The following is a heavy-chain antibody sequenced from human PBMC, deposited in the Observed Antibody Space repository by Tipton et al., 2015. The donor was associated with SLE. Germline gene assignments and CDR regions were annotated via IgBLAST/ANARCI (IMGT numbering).Heavy chain of an antibody. Sequence: TLSLPCTVSGYSISSISYYWGWISQPPGKGLEWIASFYYSGSTYYYNPSLKRRVTISVYTSKNQFSLKLSSVTAADTAVYYCARQMAYYYGSGSYYNFDFWGQGTLVTVSS. CDR3: ARQMAYYYGSGSYYNFDF. D-gene: IGHD3-10*01. V-gene: IGHV4-39*07. J-gene: IGHJ4*02. CDR1: GYSISSISYY. CDR2: FYYSGSTY.